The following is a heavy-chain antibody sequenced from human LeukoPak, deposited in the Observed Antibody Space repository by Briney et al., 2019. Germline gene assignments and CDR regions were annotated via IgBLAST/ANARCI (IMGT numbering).Heavy chain of an antibody. CDR3: AAKVELRSNGPYFNS. Sequence: GGSLRLSCPPSGFTLSSNYMSWVRQAPGKGLEWVSVIYSGGDTFYADSVKGRVTISRDNSKNTLYLQMNRLRAEDTAVYYCAAKVELRSNGPYFNSWGQGTLVTVSS. CDR2: IYSGGDT. V-gene: IGHV3-53*01. CDR1: GFTLSSNY. J-gene: IGHJ4*02. D-gene: IGHD1-7*01.